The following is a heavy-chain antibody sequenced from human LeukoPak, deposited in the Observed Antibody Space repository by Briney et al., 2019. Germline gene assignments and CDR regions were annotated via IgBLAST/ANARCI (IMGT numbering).Heavy chain of an antibody. CDR3: ARGFVVVPAADGSFDY. CDR1: GGSISSGDYY. Sequence: SQTLSLTCTVSGGSISSGDYYWSWIRQPPGKGLEWIGYIYYSGSTYYNPSLKSRVTILVDTSKNQFSLKLSSVTAADTAVYYCARGFVVVPAADGSFDYWGQGTLVTVSS. V-gene: IGHV4-30-4*01. J-gene: IGHJ4*02. D-gene: IGHD2-2*01. CDR2: IYYSGST.